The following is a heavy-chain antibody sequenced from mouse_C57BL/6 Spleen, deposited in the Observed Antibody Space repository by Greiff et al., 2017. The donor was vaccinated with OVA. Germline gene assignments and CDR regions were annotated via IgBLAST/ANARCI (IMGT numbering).Heavy chain of an antibody. CDR1: GYTFTDYN. Sequence: EVKLQESGPELVKPGASVKMSCKASGYTFTDYNMHWVKQSHGKSLEWIGYINPNNGGTSYNQKFKGKATLTVNKSSSTAYMELRSLTSEDSAVYYCARGGSYPYFDYWGQGTTLTVSS. CDR2: INPNNGGT. CDR3: ARGGSYPYFDY. J-gene: IGHJ2*01. V-gene: IGHV1-22*01. D-gene: IGHD1-2*01.